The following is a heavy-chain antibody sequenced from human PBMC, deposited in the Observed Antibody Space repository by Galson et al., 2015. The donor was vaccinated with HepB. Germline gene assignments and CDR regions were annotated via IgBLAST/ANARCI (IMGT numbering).Heavy chain of an antibody. D-gene: IGHD1-20*01. V-gene: IGHV1-24*01. CDR3: ATSSSPTNNWNDVCGMDV. CDR2: FDPEDGET. J-gene: IGHJ6*02. Sequence: SVKVSCKVSGYTLTELSMHWVRQAPGKGLEWMGGFDPEDGETIYAQKFQGRVTMTEDTSTDTAYMELSSLRSEDTAVYYRATSSSPTNNWNDVCGMDVWGQGTTVTVSS. CDR1: GYTLTELS.